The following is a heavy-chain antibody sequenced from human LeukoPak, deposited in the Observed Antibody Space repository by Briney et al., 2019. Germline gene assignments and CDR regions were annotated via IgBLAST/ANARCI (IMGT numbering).Heavy chain of an antibody. J-gene: IGHJ5*02. CDR3: ARRGTIAVPVFWFDP. V-gene: IGHV3-7*01. D-gene: IGHD6-19*01. CDR2: IKEDGSVK. CDR1: GFTFSSYW. Sequence: PGGSLRLSCAASGFTFSSYWMSWVRQAPGKGLEWVANIKEDGSVKNYVDSVKGRFTISRDNAKKSFYLQMENLRAEDTAVYYCARRGTIAVPVFWFDPWGQGTLVIVSS.